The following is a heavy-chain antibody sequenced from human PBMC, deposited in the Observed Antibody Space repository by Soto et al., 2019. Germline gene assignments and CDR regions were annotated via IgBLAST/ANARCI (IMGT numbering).Heavy chain of an antibody. V-gene: IGHV4-34*01. Sequence: SETLSLTCAVYGASLSDNYCNWLRQPPGKGLEWIGEINHSGNTNYNPSLRSRVTISIDTTKNQLSLNLRSVSAADTAVYYCERGRGEFDAWGQGTPVTVSS. J-gene: IGHJ5*02. CDR1: GASLSDNY. CDR2: INHSGNT. CDR3: ERGRGEFDA. D-gene: IGHD2-21*01.